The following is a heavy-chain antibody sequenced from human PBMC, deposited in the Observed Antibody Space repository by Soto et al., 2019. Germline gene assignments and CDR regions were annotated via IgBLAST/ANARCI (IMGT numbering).Heavy chain of an antibody. CDR2: ITSSSGYI. Sequence: PGGSLRLSCAASGFTFRSYSMNWVRQAPGKGLEWVSSITSSSGYIYYADSVKGRFTISRDDAKNSVYLQMNSLRAEDTAVYYCARAPSGVFNFDYWGQGTLVTVSS. D-gene: IGHD2-8*01. CDR3: ARAPSGVFNFDY. V-gene: IGHV3-21*01. J-gene: IGHJ4*02. CDR1: GFTFRSYS.